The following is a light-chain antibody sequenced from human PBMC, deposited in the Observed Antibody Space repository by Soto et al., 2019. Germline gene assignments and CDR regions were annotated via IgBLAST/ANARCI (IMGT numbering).Light chain of an antibody. J-gene: IGKJ4*01. CDR3: QQYGSSPLT. CDR1: QSVSSSY. Sequence: DIVLTQSPGTLSLSPGERATLSCRASQSVSSSYLAWYQQKPGQAPRPLIYGASIRATGIPDRFSGSGSGTDFTLTISRLEPEDFAVYYCQQYGSSPLTFGGGTKVAIK. CDR2: GAS. V-gene: IGKV3-20*01.